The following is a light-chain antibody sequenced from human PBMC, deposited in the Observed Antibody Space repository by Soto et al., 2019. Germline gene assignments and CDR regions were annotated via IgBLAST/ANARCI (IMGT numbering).Light chain of an antibody. J-gene: IGLJ3*02. V-gene: IGLV1-40*01. Sequence: QSVLTQPPSVSGAPGQRVTISCTGSSSNIGAGYEVHWYQQLLGTAPKLLIYGNTNRPSGVPDRFSGSRSGTSASLTITGLQAEDEADYYCQSYDTSLLRVFGGGTKLTVL. CDR1: SSNIGAGYE. CDR2: GNT. CDR3: QSYDTSLLRV.